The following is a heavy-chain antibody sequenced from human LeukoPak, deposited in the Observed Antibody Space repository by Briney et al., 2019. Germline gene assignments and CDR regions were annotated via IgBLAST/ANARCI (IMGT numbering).Heavy chain of an antibody. J-gene: IGHJ5*02. CDR2: MNPNSGNT. CDR1: GYTFTSYD. V-gene: IGHV1-8*01. D-gene: IGHD6-19*01. Sequence: ASVKVSCKASGYTFTSYDVNWVRQATGQGLEWMGWMNPNSGNTGYAQKFRGRVTMTRNTSISTAYMELSSLRSEDTAVYYCARGSRGWYRLYWFDPSGQGTLVTASS. CDR3: ARGSRGWYRLYWFDP.